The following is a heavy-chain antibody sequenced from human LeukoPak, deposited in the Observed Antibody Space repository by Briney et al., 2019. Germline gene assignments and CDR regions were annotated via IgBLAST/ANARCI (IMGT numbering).Heavy chain of an antibody. CDR2: INPNGGAT. CDR1: GYTFISYY. CDR3: AREPGHVWDYLGTTPDP. J-gene: IGHJ5*02. D-gene: IGHD1-7*01. Sequence: GASVKVSCKASGYTFISYYMHWVRQAPGQGLEWMGIINPNGGATNYAQKFQGRVTMTRDTTTSTFYMELSSLKFEDTAIYYCAREPGHVWDYLGTTPDPWGQGTLVTVSS. V-gene: IGHV1-46*01.